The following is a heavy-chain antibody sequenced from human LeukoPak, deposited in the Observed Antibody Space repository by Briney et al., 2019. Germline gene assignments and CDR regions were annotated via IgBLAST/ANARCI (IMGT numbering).Heavy chain of an antibody. D-gene: IGHD5-18*01. J-gene: IGHJ4*02. CDR1: SDSISSYY. CDR2: IHNTGST. V-gene: IGHV4-59*12. Sequence: SETLSLTCTVSSDSISSYYWSWIRQPPGKGLEWIGNIHNTGSTNYNPSLKSRVTISIDTSKNEFSLKLNSVTAADTAVYYCARAGIQLWEPFDYWGQGTLVTVSS. CDR3: ARAGIQLWEPFDY.